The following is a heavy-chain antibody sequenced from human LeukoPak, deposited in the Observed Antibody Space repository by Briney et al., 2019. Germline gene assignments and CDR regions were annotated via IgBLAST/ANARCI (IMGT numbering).Heavy chain of an antibody. CDR2: LYYSGSA. D-gene: IGHD5-18*01. CDR3: ARGYRAPQTFYSYHYFDS. V-gene: IGHV4-39*07. J-gene: IGHJ4*02. Sequence: SETLSLTCTVSGGSITNNNYYWDWIRQPPGKGLEWIGNLYYSGSAHYNPSLKSRVTISGDTSKNQFSLKVNSVTAADTAVYYCARGYRAPQTFYSYHYFDSWAQGILVTVSS. CDR1: GGSITNNNYY.